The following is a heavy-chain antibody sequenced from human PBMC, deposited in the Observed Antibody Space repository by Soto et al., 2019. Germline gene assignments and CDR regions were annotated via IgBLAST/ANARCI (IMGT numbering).Heavy chain of an antibody. Sequence: SETLSLTCTVSGGSISSGGYYWSWIRQHPGKGLEWIGYIYYSGSTYYNPTLKSRVTISVDTSKNQFSLKLSSVTAADTAVYYCARSRGNGYYTFDYWGQGTLVTVSS. CDR2: IYYSGST. J-gene: IGHJ4*02. V-gene: IGHV4-31*03. CDR1: GGSISSGGYY. D-gene: IGHD3-22*01. CDR3: ARSRGNGYYTFDY.